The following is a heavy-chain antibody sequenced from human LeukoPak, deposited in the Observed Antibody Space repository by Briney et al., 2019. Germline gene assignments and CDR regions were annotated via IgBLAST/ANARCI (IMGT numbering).Heavy chain of an antibody. V-gene: IGHV1-18*01. Sequence: GASVKVSCKPSGYTFTNYGFTWVRQAPGQGLEWIGWISAYNGNTNYARKVQDRITMTTDTSTSTAYMELRSLGSDDTAVYRCARGLYYDTNGYPALQYWGQGTLVTVSS. CDR2: ISAYNGNT. J-gene: IGHJ4*02. CDR3: ARGLYYDTNGYPALQY. D-gene: IGHD3-22*01. CDR1: GYTFTNYG.